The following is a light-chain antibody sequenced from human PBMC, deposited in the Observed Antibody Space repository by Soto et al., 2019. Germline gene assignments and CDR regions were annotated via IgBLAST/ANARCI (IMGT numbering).Light chain of an antibody. CDR1: SSDLAIYNY. Sequence: QSVLTQPASVSGSPGQSITISCTGTSSDLAIYNYVSWYQQQPGKAPKLMVYAVSNRPSGVSNRFSGSKSGNTASLTISGLQAEDEADYYCCSYTSYSPYAFGTGTKVTVL. CDR2: AVS. V-gene: IGLV2-14*01. CDR3: CSYTSYSPYA. J-gene: IGLJ1*01.